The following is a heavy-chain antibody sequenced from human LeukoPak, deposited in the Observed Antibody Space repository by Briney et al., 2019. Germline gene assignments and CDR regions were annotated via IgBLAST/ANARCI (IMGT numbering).Heavy chain of an antibody. J-gene: IGHJ4*02. Sequence: GASVKVSCKASGYTFTSYDINWVRQATGQGLEWMGWMNPNSGNTGYAQKFQGRVTMTRNTSISTAYMELSSLRSEDTAGYYCATVPIRDGYNQYYFDYWGQGTLVTVSS. CDR2: MNPNSGNT. CDR3: ATVPIRDGYNQYYFDY. V-gene: IGHV1-8*01. CDR1: GYTFTSYD. D-gene: IGHD5-24*01.